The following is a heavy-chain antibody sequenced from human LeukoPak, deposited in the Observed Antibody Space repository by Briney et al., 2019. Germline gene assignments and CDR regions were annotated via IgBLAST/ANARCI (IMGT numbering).Heavy chain of an antibody. D-gene: IGHD6-19*01. V-gene: IGHV1-46*01. CDR2: INPSGGST. J-gene: IGHJ3*02. CDR3: ASAVAGNDAFDI. Sequence: ASVKVSCKASGYTFTSYYMHWVRQAPGQGLEWMGIINPSGGSTSYAQKFQGRVTMTRDTSTSTVYMELSSLRAEDTDVYYCASAVAGNDAFDIWGQGTMVTVSS. CDR1: GYTFTSYY.